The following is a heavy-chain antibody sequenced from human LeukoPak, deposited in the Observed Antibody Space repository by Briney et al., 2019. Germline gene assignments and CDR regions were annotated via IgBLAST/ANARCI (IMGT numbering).Heavy chain of an antibody. D-gene: IGHD5-12*01. V-gene: IGHV3-21*01. CDR2: ISSSSSYI. CDR3: ARDPDIVATKTPDY. Sequence: GGSLRLSCAASGFTFSSYSMNWVRQAPGKGLEWVSSISSSSSYIYYADSVKGRFTISRDNAKNSLYLQMNSLRAEDTAVYYCARDPDIVATKTPDYWGQGTLVTVSS. CDR1: GFTFSSYS. J-gene: IGHJ4*02.